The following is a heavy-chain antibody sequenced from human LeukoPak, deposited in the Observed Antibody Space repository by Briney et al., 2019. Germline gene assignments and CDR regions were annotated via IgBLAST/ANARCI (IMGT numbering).Heavy chain of an antibody. D-gene: IGHD4-17*01. CDR1: GFTFSSYA. V-gene: IGHV3-30-3*01. CDR3: ARPPLTYGDYLIYYFDY. CDR2: ISYDGSNK. J-gene: IGHJ4*02. Sequence: GRSLRLSCAASGFTFSSYAMHWVRQAPGKGLEWVAVISYDGSNKYYADSVKGRFTISRDNSKNTLYLQMNSLRAEDTAVYYCARPPLTYGDYLIYYFDYWGQGTLVTVSS.